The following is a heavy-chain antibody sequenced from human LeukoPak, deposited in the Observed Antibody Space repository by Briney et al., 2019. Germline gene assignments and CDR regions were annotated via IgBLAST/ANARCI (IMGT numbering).Heavy chain of an antibody. D-gene: IGHD3-16*01. Sequence: GGSLRLSCAASGFIFSSYSMHWVRQAPGKGLEWVSYISSSSSIIYYADSVKGRFTISRDNAKNSLYLQMNSLRAEDTAVYYCARDWAGGLFDYWGQGTLVTVSS. V-gene: IGHV3-48*01. CDR2: ISSSSSII. J-gene: IGHJ4*02. CDR3: ARDWAGGLFDY. CDR1: GFIFSSYS.